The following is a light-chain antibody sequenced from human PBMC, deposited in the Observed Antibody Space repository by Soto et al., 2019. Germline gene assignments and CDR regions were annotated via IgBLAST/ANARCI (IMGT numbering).Light chain of an antibody. V-gene: IGKV3-20*01. Sequence: EIVLTQCPGTLSLFPGERATLSCRASQSLITRYLAWYQQKPGQAPRLLIYGASSRATGIPDRFSGSGSGTDFTLTISRLEPEDFAVYSCQQYGTSPTFGQGTRLEIK. CDR2: GAS. J-gene: IGKJ5*01. CDR3: QQYGTSPT. CDR1: QSLITRY.